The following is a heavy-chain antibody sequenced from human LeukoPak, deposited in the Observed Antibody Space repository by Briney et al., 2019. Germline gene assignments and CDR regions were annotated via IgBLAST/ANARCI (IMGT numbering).Heavy chain of an antibody. CDR1: GGSISSYY. J-gene: IGHJ4*02. CDR3: ARLKAAAGTLDY. Sequence: SETLSLTCTVSGGSISSYYWSWIRQPAGKGLEWIGRIYTSGSTNYNPSLKSRVTISVDTSKNQFSLKLSSVTAADTAVYYCARLKAAAGTLDYWGQGTLVTVSS. V-gene: IGHV4-4*07. D-gene: IGHD6-13*01. CDR2: IYTSGST.